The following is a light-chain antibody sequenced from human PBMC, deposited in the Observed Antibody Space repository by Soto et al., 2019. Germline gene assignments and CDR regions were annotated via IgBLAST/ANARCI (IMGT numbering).Light chain of an antibody. CDR3: CSYAGSWGV. CDR1: SSDVGGYNY. J-gene: IGLJ2*01. CDR2: DVS. V-gene: IGLV2-11*01. Sequence: QSALTQPRSVSGSPGQSVTISCTGTSSDVGGYNYVSWYQQHPGKAPKRMIYDVSKRPSGVPDRFSGSKSGNTASLTISGLQAEDEADYYCCSYAGSWGVFGGGTKLTVL.